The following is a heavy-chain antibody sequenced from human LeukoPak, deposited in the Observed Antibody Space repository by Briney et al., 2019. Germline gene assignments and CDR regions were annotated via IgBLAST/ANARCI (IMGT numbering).Heavy chain of an antibody. CDR1: GYTFTNYD. J-gene: IGHJ2*01. D-gene: IGHD3-10*01. V-gene: IGHV1-8*01. Sequence: GASVKVSCKASGYTFTNYDFNWVRQATGQGLEWMGWVSPTSGKTEYARKFQGRVTMTRNASISTVYMELNSLRSEDTAVYHCARGRVVWFGAGWYYDLWGRGTLVTVSS. CDR3: ARGRVVWFGAGWYYDL. CDR2: VSPTSGKT.